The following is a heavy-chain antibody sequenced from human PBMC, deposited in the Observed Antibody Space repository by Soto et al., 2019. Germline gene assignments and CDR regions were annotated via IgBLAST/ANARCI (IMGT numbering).Heavy chain of an antibody. CDR2: IKSKGAGGTT. V-gene: IGHV3-15*07. D-gene: IGHD2-2*01. Sequence: VQLVEAGGDLVKPGGSLSPPWAASGFTFIAACLNRVGRAPGGGREGVGRIKSKGAGGTTGFAEPVKGRFAISRDDSYSMVYLQMNSLKTEETAFYYSTTDSFRSTTVVRFDYWGHGTLVIVSS. CDR1: GFTFIAAC. CDR3: TTDSFRSTTVVRFDY. J-gene: IGHJ4*01.